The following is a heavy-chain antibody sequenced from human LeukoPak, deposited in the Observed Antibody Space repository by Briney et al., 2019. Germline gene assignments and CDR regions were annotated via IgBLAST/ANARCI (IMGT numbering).Heavy chain of an antibody. V-gene: IGHV1-2*06. CDR3: ARVLTPTVVTSNFAY. CDR1: RYTFTGYY. Sequence: GASVKVSCKASRYTFTGYYIHWVRQAPGQGLEWMGRINPNSGDTNYAQKFQGRVTQTRDTSISTAYMQLSRLTSDDTAVYYCARVLTPTVVTSNFAYWRQGTLVTVSS. J-gene: IGHJ4*02. CDR2: INPNSGDT. D-gene: IGHD4-23*01.